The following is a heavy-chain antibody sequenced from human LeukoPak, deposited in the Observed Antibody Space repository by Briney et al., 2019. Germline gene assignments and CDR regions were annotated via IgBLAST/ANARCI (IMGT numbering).Heavy chain of an antibody. J-gene: IGHJ4*02. CDR3: AREGGHSGFFDF. CDR2: IHYTGNI. CDR1: GGSINSNY. Sequence: SETLSLTCTVPGGSINSNYWSWIRQPPGKGLEWIGFIHYTGNIDYNPSLKSRLTISIDTSKNQFSLKLTSVTAADTAVYYCAREGGHSGFFDFWGQGTLVTVSA. V-gene: IGHV4-59*01. D-gene: IGHD5-12*01.